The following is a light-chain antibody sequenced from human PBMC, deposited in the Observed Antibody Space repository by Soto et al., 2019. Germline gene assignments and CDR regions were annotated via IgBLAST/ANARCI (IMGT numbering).Light chain of an antibody. Sequence: DIVLTQSPGTLSLSPGERASLSCRASQSVSSGHLAWYQQKPGQAPRLLIHGASNRATGIPDRFSGSGSGTDFTLTTTRLEPEDFAVYYCQQYGGSPRTFGQGTKVDI. J-gene: IGKJ1*01. CDR1: QSVSSGH. CDR2: GAS. V-gene: IGKV3-20*01. CDR3: QQYGGSPRT.